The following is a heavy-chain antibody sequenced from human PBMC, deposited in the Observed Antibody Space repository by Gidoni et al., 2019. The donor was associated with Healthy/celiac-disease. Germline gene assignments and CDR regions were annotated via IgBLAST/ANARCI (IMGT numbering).Heavy chain of an antibody. V-gene: IGHV3-9*01. CDR2: ISWNSGSI. CDR1: EFTFDDYA. J-gene: IGHJ4*02. CDR3: AKGQGDY. Sequence: EVQLVASGGGLLQPGSALRLACAAYEFTFDDYAMHWVREAPGKGLEWVSGISWNSGSIGYADSVKGRFTISRDNAKNSLYLQMNSLRAEDTALYYCAKGQGDYWGQGTLVTVSS.